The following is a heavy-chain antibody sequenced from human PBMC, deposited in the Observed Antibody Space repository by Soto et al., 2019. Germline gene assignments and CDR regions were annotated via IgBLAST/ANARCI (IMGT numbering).Heavy chain of an antibody. CDR1: GGTFSNST. CDR3: ARCNLGDDY. D-gene: IGHD5-12*01. J-gene: IGHJ4*02. Sequence: QVQLVQSGAEVRKPGSSVKVSCQASGGTFSNSTVTWVRQAPGQGLEWMGRLITILGLANYAQKFRGRLTITADKSTTTAYMELRSLGSEDPAIYYCARCNLGDDYWGQGTLVTVSS. V-gene: IGHV1-69*02. CDR2: LITILGLA.